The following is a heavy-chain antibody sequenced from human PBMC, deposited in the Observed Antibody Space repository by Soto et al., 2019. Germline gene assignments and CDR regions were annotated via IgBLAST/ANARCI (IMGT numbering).Heavy chain of an antibody. V-gene: IGHV3-11*01. CDR1: GFTFSDFY. CDR3: ATRYCSGGSCYSAALGY. D-gene: IGHD2-15*01. Sequence: QVQLVESGGGLVKPGGSLRLSCAASGFTFSDFYMSWIRQATGKGLEWVSYISSSGSTIYYADSVKGRFTISRDNAKNSLYLQMNSRRADDTAVYYCATRYCSGGSCYSAALGYWGQGTLVTVSS. CDR2: ISSSGSTI. J-gene: IGHJ4*02.